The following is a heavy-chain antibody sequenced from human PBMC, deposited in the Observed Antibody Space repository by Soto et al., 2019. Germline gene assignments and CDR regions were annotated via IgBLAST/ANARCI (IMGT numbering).Heavy chain of an antibody. CDR2: IYYSGST. CDR1: GGSISSYY. CDR3: ARVQTLFGIINVFDY. J-gene: IGHJ4*02. V-gene: IGHV4-59*01. D-gene: IGHD3-3*01. Sequence: PSETLSLTCTVSGGSISSYYWSWIRQPPGKGLEWIGYIYYSGSTNYNPSLKSRVTISVDTSKNQFSLKLSSVTAADTAVYYCARVQTLFGIINVFDYWGQGTRVTVSS.